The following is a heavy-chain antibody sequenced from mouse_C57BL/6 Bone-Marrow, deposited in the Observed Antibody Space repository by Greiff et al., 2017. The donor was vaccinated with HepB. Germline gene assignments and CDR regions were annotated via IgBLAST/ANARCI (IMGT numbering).Heavy chain of an antibody. D-gene: IGHD2-10*01. CDR1: GYTFTSYW. CDR3: ARAYYGNYPYWYFDV. V-gene: IGHV1-53*01. J-gene: IGHJ1*03. CDR2: INPSNGGT. Sequence: QVQLQQSGTELVKPGASVKLSCKASGYTFTSYWMHWVKQRPGQGLEWIGNINPSNGGTNYNEKFKSKATLTVDKSSSTAYMQLSSLTSEDSAVYYCARAYYGNYPYWYFDVWGTGTTVTVSS.